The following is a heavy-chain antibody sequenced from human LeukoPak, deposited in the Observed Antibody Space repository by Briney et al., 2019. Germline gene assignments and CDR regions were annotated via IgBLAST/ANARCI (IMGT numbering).Heavy chain of an antibody. CDR2: IYYSGST. J-gene: IGHJ4*02. CDR1: GGSISGYY. D-gene: IGHD2-15*01. Sequence: SETLSLTCTVSGGSISGYYWTWIRQPPGKGLGWIAYIYYSGSTNYNPSLKSRVTISVDTSKNQFSLRLSSVTAADTAVYYCARLRGNCFPDYWGQGTLVTVSS. CDR3: ARLRGNCFPDY. V-gene: IGHV4-59*01.